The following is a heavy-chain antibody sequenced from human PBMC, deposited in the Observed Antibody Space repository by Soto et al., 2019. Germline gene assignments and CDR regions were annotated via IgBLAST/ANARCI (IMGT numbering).Heavy chain of an antibody. Sequence: SETLSLTCTVSGGSISVYYWRWIRQPPGKGLEWIGYMYNTGSTVYNPSFKSRVTISVDTSKNQFSLKLNSVTAADTAVYYCARDLWGYCGTDCYPLDVWGQGTTVTVSS. V-gene: IGHV4-59*01. CDR3: ARDLWGYCGTDCYPLDV. D-gene: IGHD2-21*02. CDR2: MYNTGST. CDR1: GGSISVYY. J-gene: IGHJ6*02.